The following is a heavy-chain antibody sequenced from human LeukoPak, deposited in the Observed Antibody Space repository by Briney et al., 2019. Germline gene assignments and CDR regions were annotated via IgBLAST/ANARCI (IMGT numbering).Heavy chain of an antibody. CDR3: ARVNQGSGDYCYYMDV. CDR1: GYTFTGYY. CDR2: INPNSGGT. V-gene: IGHV1-2*02. Sequence: ASVKVSCKASGYTFTGYYMHWVRQAPGQGLEWMGWINPNSGGTNYAQKFQGRVTMTRDTSISTAYMELSRLRSDDTAVYYCARVNQGSGDYCYYMDVWGKGTTVTVSS. D-gene: IGHD3-10*01. J-gene: IGHJ6*03.